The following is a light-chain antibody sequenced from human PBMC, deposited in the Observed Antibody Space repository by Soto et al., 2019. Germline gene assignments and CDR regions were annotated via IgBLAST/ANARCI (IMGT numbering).Light chain of an antibody. CDR1: QSVSNNY. Sequence: EIVLTQSPGTLSLSPGERATLSCRASQSVSNNYLAWYQQKPGQAPRLLIYGASSRATGIPDRFSGSGSGTECTLTISRLEPEDLAVFYCQQYGSSPRTFGQGTRVEIK. J-gene: IGKJ1*01. V-gene: IGKV3-20*01. CDR3: QQYGSSPRT. CDR2: GAS.